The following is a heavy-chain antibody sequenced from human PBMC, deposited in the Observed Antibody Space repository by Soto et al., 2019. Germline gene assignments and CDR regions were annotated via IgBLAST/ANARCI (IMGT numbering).Heavy chain of an antibody. J-gene: IGHJ5*02. V-gene: IGHV4-59*12. CDR3: ARGLRITMVRGVSGWFDP. CDR2: SYSSGST. D-gene: IGHD3-10*01. Sequence: SETLSLTCTVSGGSISSYYWSWIRQPPGKGLEWLGYSYSSGSTNYNPSLKSRVSISLDTSKNQFSLKLSSVTAADTAVYYCARGLRITMVRGVSGWFDPWGQGTLVTGS. CDR1: GGSISSYY.